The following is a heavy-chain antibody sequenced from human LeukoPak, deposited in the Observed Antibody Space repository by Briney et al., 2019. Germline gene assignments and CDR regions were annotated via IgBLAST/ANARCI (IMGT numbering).Heavy chain of an antibody. CDR1: GFTFNYYY. Sequence: GGSLTLSCAASGFTFNYYYMSWIGQAPGKGVEWVSYISSSGSTIYYADSVKGRFTISRDNAKNSLYLQMNSLRAEDTAVYYCARSISGTDMDVWGKGTTVTVSS. J-gene: IGHJ6*03. V-gene: IGHV3-11*04. CDR3: ARSISGTDMDV. D-gene: IGHD6-13*01. CDR2: ISSSGSTI.